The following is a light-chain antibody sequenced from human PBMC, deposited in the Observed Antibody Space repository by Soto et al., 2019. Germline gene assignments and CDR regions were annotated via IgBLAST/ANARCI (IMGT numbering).Light chain of an antibody. V-gene: IGLV2-18*02. CDR3: SSYTSSSTYV. CDR2: EVS. Sequence: QSALTQPPSVSGSPGQSVAISCTGTSSDVGSYNRVSWYQQPPGTAPKLMIYEVSNRPSGVPDRFPGSKSGNTASLTISGLQAEDGADYYCSSYTSSSTYVFGTGTKVTAL. J-gene: IGLJ1*01. CDR1: SSDVGSYNR.